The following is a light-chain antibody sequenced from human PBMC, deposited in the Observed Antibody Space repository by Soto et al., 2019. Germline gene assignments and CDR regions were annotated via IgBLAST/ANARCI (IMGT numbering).Light chain of an antibody. CDR3: CSYVGSSILM. CDR2: EVN. Sequence: QSVLTQPASVSGSPGQSITISCTGTSSDVGLYNLVSWYQQLPGKAPKLIIYEVNERPSGISDRFSGSKSGNTASLTISGLQDEDEADYYCCSYVGSSILMFGGGTPLTVL. J-gene: IGLJ3*02. CDR1: SSDVGLYNL. V-gene: IGLV2-23*02.